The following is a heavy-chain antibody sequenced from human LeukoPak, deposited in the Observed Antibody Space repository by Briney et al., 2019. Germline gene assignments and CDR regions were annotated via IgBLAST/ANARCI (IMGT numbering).Heavy chain of an antibody. Sequence: GGSLRLSCAASGFTFSSYSMNWVRQAPGKGLEWVSYISSSSSTKYYADSVKGRFTISRDNAKNSLYLQMNSLRAEDTALYYCAKDSRPGVGGGVDYWGQGTLVTVSS. CDR2: ISSSSSTK. V-gene: IGHV3-48*04. J-gene: IGHJ4*02. CDR1: GFTFSSYS. CDR3: AKDSRPGVGGGVDY. D-gene: IGHD1-26*01.